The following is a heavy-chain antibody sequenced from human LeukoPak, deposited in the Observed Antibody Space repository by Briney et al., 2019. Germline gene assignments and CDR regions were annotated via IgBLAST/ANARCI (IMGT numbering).Heavy chain of an antibody. CDR3: ARDMMTPSHYYCMDV. Sequence: ASVKVSCKASGYSFTSHYMHWVRQAPGQGLEWLGLINPSGSSTLYAQKFQGRVTMTRDMSTTTDYMELSSLRSEDTAVYCCARDMMTPSHYYCMDVWGKGTTVAVSS. V-gene: IGHV1-46*01. D-gene: IGHD3-16*01. J-gene: IGHJ6*03. CDR2: INPSGSST. CDR1: GYSFTSHY.